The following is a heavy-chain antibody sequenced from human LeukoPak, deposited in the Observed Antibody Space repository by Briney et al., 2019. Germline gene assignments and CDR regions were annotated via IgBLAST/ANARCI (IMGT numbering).Heavy chain of an antibody. CDR1: GFTLSNYW. Sequence: GGSLRLSCAASGFTLSNYWMHWVRQAPGKGLVWVSRINADGSSASYADSVKGRFTISRDNAKNTLYLQMNSLRAEDTAMYYCARDYGRSRDYGMDVWGQGTTVAVSS. J-gene: IGHJ6*02. V-gene: IGHV3-74*01. D-gene: IGHD3-10*01. CDR2: INADGSSA. CDR3: ARDYGRSRDYGMDV.